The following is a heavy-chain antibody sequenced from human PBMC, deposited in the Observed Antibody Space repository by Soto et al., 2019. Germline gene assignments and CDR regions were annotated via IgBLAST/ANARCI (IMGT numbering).Heavy chain of an antibody. J-gene: IGHJ4*02. CDR3: AKRGQRIQLWMYFDY. V-gene: IGHV3-23*01. Sequence: PGGSLRLSCAASGFTFSSYAMSWVRQAPGKGLEWVSAISGSGGSTYYADSVKGRFTISRDNSKNTLYLQMNSLRAEDTAVYYCAKRGQRIQLWMYFDYWGQGTLVTVSS. CDR2: ISGSGGST. CDR1: GFTFSSYA. D-gene: IGHD5-18*01.